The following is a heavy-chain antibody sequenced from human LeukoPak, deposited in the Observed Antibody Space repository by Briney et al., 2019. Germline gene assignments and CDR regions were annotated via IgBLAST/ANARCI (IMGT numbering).Heavy chain of an antibody. CDR2: FFLKGST. CDR3: ARARSLYYYGSGSYSHYGYYYYMDV. J-gene: IGHJ6*03. CDR1: GYSITSAYY. D-gene: IGHD3-10*01. V-gene: IGHV4-38-2*02. Sequence: PSETLSLTCTVSGYSITSAYYWGWIRQPPGKGLEWIGSFFLKGSTYYNPSLKSRVTISVDTSKNQFSLKLSSVTAADTAVYYCARARSLYYYGSGSYSHYGYYYYMDVWGKGTTVTVSS.